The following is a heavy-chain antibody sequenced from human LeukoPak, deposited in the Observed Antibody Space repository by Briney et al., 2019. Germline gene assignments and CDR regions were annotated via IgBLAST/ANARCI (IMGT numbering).Heavy chain of an antibody. CDR3: ARKAFAVYSGSYTIDY. CDR1: GGSFSGYY. CDR2: IYYSGST. V-gene: IGHV4-34*01. J-gene: IGHJ4*02. D-gene: IGHD1-26*01. Sequence: SETLSLTCAVYGGSFSGYYWSWIRQPPGKGLEWIGSIYYSGSTYYNPSLKSRVTISVDTSKNQFSLKLSSVTAADTAVYYCARKAFAVYSGSYTIDYWGQGTLVTVSS.